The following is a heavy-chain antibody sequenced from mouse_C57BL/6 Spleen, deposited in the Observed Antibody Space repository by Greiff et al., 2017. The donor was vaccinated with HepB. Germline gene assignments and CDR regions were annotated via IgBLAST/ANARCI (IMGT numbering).Heavy chain of an antibody. CDR2: IRNKANGYTT. D-gene: IGHD3-2*02. CDR3: ARYNSPGGVYAMDY. V-gene: IGHV7-3*01. Sequence: EVMLVESGGGLVQPGGSLSLSCAASGFTFTDYYMSWVRQPPGKALEWLGFIRNKANGYTTEYSASVKGRFTISRDNSQSILYLQMNALRAEDSATYYCARYNSPGGVYAMDYWGQGTSVTVSS. J-gene: IGHJ4*01. CDR1: GFTFTDYY.